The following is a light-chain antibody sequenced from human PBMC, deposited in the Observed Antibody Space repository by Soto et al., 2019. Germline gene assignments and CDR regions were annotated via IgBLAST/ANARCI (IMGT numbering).Light chain of an antibody. CDR2: RNN. Sequence: QSVLTQPPSASGTPGQRVTISCSGSSSNIGSNYVYWYQQLPGTAPKLLIYRNNQRPSGVPGRFSGSKSGTSASLAISGLRSEDEADYYCAAWDDSLSAPYVFGTGTKVTVL. CDR1: SSNIGSNY. J-gene: IGLJ1*01. V-gene: IGLV1-47*01. CDR3: AAWDDSLSAPYV.